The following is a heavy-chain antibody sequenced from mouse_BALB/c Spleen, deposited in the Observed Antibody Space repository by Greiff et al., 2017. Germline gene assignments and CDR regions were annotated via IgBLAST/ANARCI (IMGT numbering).Heavy chain of an antibody. CDR3: ARGEVRRYFDY. V-gene: IGHV5-6-5*01. CDR1: GFTFSSYA. D-gene: IGHD2-14*01. J-gene: IGHJ2*01. CDR2: ISSGGST. Sequence: EVKLQESGGGLVKPGGSLKLSCAASGFTFSSYAMSWVRQTPEKRLEWVASISSGGSTYYPDSVKGRFTISRDNARNILYLQMSSLRSEDTAMYYCARGEVRRYFDYWGQGTTLTVSS.